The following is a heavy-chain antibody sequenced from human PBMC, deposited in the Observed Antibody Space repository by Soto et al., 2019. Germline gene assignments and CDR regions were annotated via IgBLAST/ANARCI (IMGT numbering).Heavy chain of an antibody. CDR3: AKGEVRGIIPSYFDY. CDR1: GFTFRWFG. CDR2: ISNDGSNE. D-gene: IGHD3-10*01. Sequence: GGSLRLSCAVSGFTFRWFGMNWVRQAPGKGLEWVARISNDGSNEYYVDSVKGRFTISRDNSKNALYLQMDSLRAEDTAVYYCAKGEVRGIIPSYFDYWGLGTLVTVSS. J-gene: IGHJ4*02. V-gene: IGHV3-30*18.